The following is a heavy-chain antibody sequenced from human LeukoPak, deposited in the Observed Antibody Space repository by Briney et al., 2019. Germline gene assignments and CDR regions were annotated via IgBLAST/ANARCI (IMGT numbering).Heavy chain of an antibody. CDR3: AREKRTKGYYYYMDV. V-gene: IGHV4-59*01. CDR2: MHNGRYS. Sequence: SETLSLTCSVPGDSISSYFWSWIRQPPGKGLEWIGYMHNGRYSNYNPSLKSRVTMSVDTSKNQFSLKLSSVTAADTAVYYCAREKRTKGYYYYMDVWGKGTTVTVSS. J-gene: IGHJ6*03. D-gene: IGHD2-8*01. CDR1: GDSISSYF.